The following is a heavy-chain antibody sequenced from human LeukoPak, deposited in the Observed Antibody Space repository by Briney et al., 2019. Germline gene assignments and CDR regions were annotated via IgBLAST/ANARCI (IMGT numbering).Heavy chain of an antibody. D-gene: IGHD3-22*01. Sequence: GGSLRLSCAASGFTFSSYGMHWVRQAPGKGLEWVAVISYDGSNKYYADSVKGRFTISRDNSKNTLYLQMNSLRAEDTAVYYCAKVGRYDSSGYYFYYGMDVWGQGTTVTVSS. CDR1: GFTFSSYG. CDR3: AKVGRYDSSGYYFYYGMDV. J-gene: IGHJ6*02. V-gene: IGHV3-30*18. CDR2: ISYDGSNK.